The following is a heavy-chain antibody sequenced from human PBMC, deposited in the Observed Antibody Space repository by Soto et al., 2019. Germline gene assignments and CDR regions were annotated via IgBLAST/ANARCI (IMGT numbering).Heavy chain of an antibody. Sequence: QVQLQESGTGLVKPSQTLSLTCTVSGGSISSGDYYWGWLRQPPGKGLEWIGYIYYSGNTYYNPSLKRRITISINTAKNQCSQKRSAGTAADTAGEYWARGRGSSGSGGFGNWGQGTLVPVSS. V-gene: IGHV4-30-4*01. CDR3: ARGRGSSGSGGFGN. CDR1: GGSISSGDYY. D-gene: IGHD2-15*01. CDR2: IYYSGNT. J-gene: IGHJ4*02.